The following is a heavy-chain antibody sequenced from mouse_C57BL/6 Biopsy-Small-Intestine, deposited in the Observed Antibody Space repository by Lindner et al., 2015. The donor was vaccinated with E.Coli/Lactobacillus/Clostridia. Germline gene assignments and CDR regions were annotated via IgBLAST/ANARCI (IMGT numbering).Heavy chain of an antibody. D-gene: IGHD2-3*01. Sequence: VQLQESGGGLVKPGGSLKLSCAASGFTFSSYAMSWVRQTPEKRLEWVAAISDGGSYTYYPDNVKGRFTISRDNAKNNLYLQMSHLKSEDTAMYYCARDGYEGFAYWGQGTLVTVSA. J-gene: IGHJ3*01. CDR1: GFTFSSYA. V-gene: IGHV5-4*01. CDR3: ARDGYEGFAY. CDR2: ISDGGSYT.